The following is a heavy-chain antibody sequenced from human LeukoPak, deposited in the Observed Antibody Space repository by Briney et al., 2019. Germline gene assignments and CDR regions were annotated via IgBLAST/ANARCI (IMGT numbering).Heavy chain of an antibody. CDR3: ARLGLGWLTYFDY. D-gene: IGHD5-24*01. CDR2: ISSSSSSYI. J-gene: IGHJ4*02. V-gene: IGHV3-21*01. CDR1: GFTFSSYS. Sequence: GGSLRLSCAASGFTFSSYSMNWVRKAPGMGLEWVSSISSSSSSYIYYADSVKGRFTISRDNAKNSLYLQMNSLRAEDTAVYYCARLGLGWLTYFDYWGQGTLVTVSS.